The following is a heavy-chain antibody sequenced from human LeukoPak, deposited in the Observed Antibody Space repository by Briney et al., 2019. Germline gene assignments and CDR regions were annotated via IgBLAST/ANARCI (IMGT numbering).Heavy chain of an antibody. J-gene: IGHJ4*02. CDR1: GGSFSGYY. D-gene: IGHD3-22*01. V-gene: IGHV4-34*01. CDR3: ARSYYYDSSGPHGY. CDR2: INHSGST. Sequence: SETLSLTCAVYGGSFSGYYWSWIRQPPGKGLEWIGEINHSGSTNYNPSLKSRVTISVDTSKNQFSLKLSSVTAADTAVYYCARSYYYDSSGPHGYWGQGTLVTVSS.